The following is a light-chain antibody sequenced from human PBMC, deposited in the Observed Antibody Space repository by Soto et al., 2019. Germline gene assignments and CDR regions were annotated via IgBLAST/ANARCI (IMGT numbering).Light chain of an antibody. CDR3: QQYASSPLT. Sequence: EIVLTQSPGTLSLSSGERATLSCRASQSVRSNYLAWYQQKPGQAPRLLIYGASSRATGIPDRFSGSGSGTDFTLTISRLEPEDFAVYYCQQYASSPLTFGRGTKVEIK. V-gene: IGKV3-20*01. CDR1: QSVRSNY. J-gene: IGKJ4*01. CDR2: GAS.